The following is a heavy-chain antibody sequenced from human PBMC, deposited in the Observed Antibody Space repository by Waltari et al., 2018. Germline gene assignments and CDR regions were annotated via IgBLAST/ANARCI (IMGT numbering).Heavy chain of an antibody. CDR1: GFTFHDYG. Sequence: EVQLVESGGGVVGPGGSLRLSCAVFGFTFHDYGMTWVRQVPGRGLEWVSGMNWNGGRTRYTESVKGRFTISRDNAKNSLYLQMNSLRAEDTALYYCVRGSTGIIFDYWGQGTLVTVSS. CDR3: VRGSTGIIFDY. CDR2: MNWNGGRT. D-gene: IGHD1-1*01. V-gene: IGHV3-20*04. J-gene: IGHJ4*02.